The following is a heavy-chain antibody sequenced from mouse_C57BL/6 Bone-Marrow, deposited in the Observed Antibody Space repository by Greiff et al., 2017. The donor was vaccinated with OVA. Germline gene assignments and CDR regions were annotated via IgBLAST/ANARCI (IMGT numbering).Heavy chain of an antibody. V-gene: IGHV15-2*01. CDR3: ARGSYGSSFYYAMDY. J-gene: IGHJ4*01. CDR1: DSEVFPIAY. CDR2: ILPSIGRT. Sequence: RSPGSSVKLSCKDFDSEVFPIAYMSWVRQKPGHGFEWIGGILPSIGRTIYGEKFEDKATLDADTLSNTAYLELNSLTSEDSAIYYCARGSYGSSFYYAMDYWGQGTSVTVSS. D-gene: IGHD1-1*01.